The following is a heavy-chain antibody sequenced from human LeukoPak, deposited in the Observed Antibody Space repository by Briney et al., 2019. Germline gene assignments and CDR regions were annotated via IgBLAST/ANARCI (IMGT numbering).Heavy chain of an antibody. Sequence: GGSLRLSCAASGFTFSNYAMSWVRQAPGKGLEWVSGISGSGGSIYYADSVKGRFTISRDNSKNTLYLQMNSLRAEDTAVYYCAKDSSPKVYCSGGSCYSDYWGQGTLVTVSS. CDR2: ISGSGGSI. V-gene: IGHV3-23*01. J-gene: IGHJ4*02. CDR1: GFTFSNYA. CDR3: AKDSSPKVYCSGGSCYSDY. D-gene: IGHD2-15*01.